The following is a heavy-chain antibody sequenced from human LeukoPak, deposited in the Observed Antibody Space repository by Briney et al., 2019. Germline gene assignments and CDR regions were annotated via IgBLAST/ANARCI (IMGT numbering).Heavy chain of an antibody. Sequence: ASVKVSCRASGYTITGYYMHWVRQAPGQGLEWMGIINPSGGSTSYAQKFQGRVTMTRDTSTSTVYMELSSLRSEDTAVYYCARGVRLSGEFDYWGQGTLVTVSS. CDR2: INPSGGST. CDR1: GYTITGYY. D-gene: IGHD5-12*01. V-gene: IGHV1-46*01. CDR3: ARGVRLSGEFDY. J-gene: IGHJ4*02.